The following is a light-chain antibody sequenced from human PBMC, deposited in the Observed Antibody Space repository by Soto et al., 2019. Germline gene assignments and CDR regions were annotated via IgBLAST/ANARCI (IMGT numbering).Light chain of an antibody. CDR3: HKCGVAPLT. CDR2: ASS. J-gene: IGKJ4*01. CDR1: QGISND. Sequence: DIQLTQSPAPLSASVGDRATIPCRASQGISNDLASYQQKPGKVPKLLIYASSTLQSGVPSRFSGSGSGTDFSLTISSLQPEDVATYYCHKCGVAPLTVGGGSNVDIK. V-gene: IGKV1-27*01.